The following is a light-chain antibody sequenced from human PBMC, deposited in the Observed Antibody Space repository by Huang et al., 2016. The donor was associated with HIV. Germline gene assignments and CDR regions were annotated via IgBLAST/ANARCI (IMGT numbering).Light chain of an antibody. V-gene: IGKV3-11*01. CDR1: QSVSTN. CDR2: DAS. J-gene: IGKJ4*01. Sequence: EIVLTQSPVTLSLSPGGIATLSCRASQSVSTNLAWYQQKPGQPPRLLIYDASSRANGIPARFSGRGSGTNFTLTISSLEPEDFAIYYCQQRSNWPPLTFGGGTKVEMK. CDR3: QQRSNWPPLT.